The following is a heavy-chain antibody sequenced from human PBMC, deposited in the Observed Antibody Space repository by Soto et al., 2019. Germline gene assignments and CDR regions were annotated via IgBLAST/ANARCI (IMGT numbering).Heavy chain of an antibody. V-gene: IGHV3-23*01. D-gene: IGHD2-15*01. CDR1: GFTFRIYA. Sequence: EVQLLESGGGLVQPGGSLRLSCAASGFTFRIYAMSWVRQVPGKGLEWVSTISDSADSAYYADSVKGRFTISRDNSKNTLYLQMNSLRAEDTAVYYCARPYGGKIGHARDLWGQGTTVTVSS. CDR2: ISDSADSA. CDR3: ARPYGGKIGHARDL. J-gene: IGHJ3*01.